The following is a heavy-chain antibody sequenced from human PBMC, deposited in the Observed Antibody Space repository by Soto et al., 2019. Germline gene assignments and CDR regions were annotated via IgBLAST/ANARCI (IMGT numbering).Heavy chain of an antibody. Sequence: SETLSLTCTVSGGSISSYYWSWIRQPPGKGLEWIGYFYYSGSTNYNPSLKSRVTISVDTSKSQFSLKLSSVTAADTAVYYCARGTLTSYFDYWGQGTLVTVSS. CDR2: FYYSGST. J-gene: IGHJ4*02. CDR3: ARGTLTSYFDY. V-gene: IGHV4-59*01. CDR1: GGSISSYY.